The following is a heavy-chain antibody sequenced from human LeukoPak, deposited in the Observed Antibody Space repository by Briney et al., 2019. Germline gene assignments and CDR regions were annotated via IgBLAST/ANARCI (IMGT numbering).Heavy chain of an antibody. Sequence: GGSLRLSCAASGFTFSSYAMSWVRQAPGKGLEWVSGISWNSGSMGYADSVKGRFTISRDNAKNSLYLQMNSLRAEDTALYYCVKDYDSSGYYPEYWGQGTLVTVSS. V-gene: IGHV3-9*01. D-gene: IGHD3-22*01. CDR3: VKDYDSSGYYPEY. CDR2: ISWNSGSM. J-gene: IGHJ4*02. CDR1: GFTFSSYA.